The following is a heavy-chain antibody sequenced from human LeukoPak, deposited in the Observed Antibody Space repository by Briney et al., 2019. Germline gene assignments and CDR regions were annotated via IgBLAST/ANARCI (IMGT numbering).Heavy chain of an antibody. CDR1: GFTFGDHA. J-gene: IGHJ6*02. D-gene: IGHD5-18*01. Sequence: GGSLRLSCTASGFTFGDHAMSWVRQAPGKGLEWVGFIRSKTYGGTTEYAASVKGRFTISRDDSKSIAYLQMNSLKTEDTAVYYCTRGSIQQWLYYGMDVWGQGTTVTVS. CDR3: TRGSIQQWLYYGMDV. V-gene: IGHV3-49*04. CDR2: IRSKTYGGTT.